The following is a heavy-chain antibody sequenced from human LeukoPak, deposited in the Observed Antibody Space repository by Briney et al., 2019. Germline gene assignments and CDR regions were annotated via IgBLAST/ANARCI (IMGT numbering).Heavy chain of an antibody. D-gene: IGHD6-19*01. V-gene: IGHV3-23*01. CDR1: GFTFSNFA. J-gene: IGHJ5*02. CDR3: AKDQGSSGWYEWFDP. CDR2: INYSGGST. Sequence: GGSLRLSSAASGFTFSNFAMNWVRQAPGNGLEWVSTINYSGGSTYYADSVKGRFTVSRDNSKNTLYLQMNSLRADDTAVYYCAKDQGSSGWYEWFDPWGQGTLVTVSS.